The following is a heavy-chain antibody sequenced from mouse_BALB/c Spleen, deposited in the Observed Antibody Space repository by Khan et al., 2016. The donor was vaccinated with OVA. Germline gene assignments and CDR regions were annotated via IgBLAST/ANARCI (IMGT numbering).Heavy chain of an antibody. CDR3: ARIYGGDFDY. D-gene: IGHD1-1*01. CDR1: GYSITTDYA. Sequence: EVKLLESGPGLVKPSQSLSLTCTVTGYSITTDYAWNWIRQFPGSQLEWMGHIRYSGNTKYNPSLKSRISITRDTSKNQFFLQLKSVTTEDTARYYCARIYGGDFDYWGQGTTLTGSS. V-gene: IGHV3-2*02. CDR2: IRYSGNT. J-gene: IGHJ2*01.